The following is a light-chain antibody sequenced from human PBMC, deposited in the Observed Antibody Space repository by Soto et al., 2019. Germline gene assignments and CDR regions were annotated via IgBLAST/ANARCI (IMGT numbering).Light chain of an antibody. Sequence: QSVLTQPASVSGSPGQSITISCTGTSSDVGGYNYVSWYQQHPGKAPKLMIYDVSNRPSGVSNRFSGSKSGNTASLTISGLQAEDEADYNCSSYTSSSTLVVFGGGIKVTVL. CDR3: SSYTSSSTLVV. CDR1: SSDVGGYNY. J-gene: IGLJ2*01. CDR2: DVS. V-gene: IGLV2-14*01.